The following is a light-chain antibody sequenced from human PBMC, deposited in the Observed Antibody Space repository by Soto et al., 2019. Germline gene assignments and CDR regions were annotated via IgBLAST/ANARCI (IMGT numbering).Light chain of an antibody. V-gene: IGKV1-5*03. CDR2: RAS. CDR3: QQYNSYSWT. J-gene: IGKJ1*01. CDR1: QSVSNW. Sequence: DIQMTHSPAPLSGPLSDRFTITCRASQSVSNWLAWYQQKAGKAPKLLIYRASSLESGVPSRFSSSGCGREFTLTISTLEPDDFATYYCQQYNSYSWTFGQGTKVDIK.